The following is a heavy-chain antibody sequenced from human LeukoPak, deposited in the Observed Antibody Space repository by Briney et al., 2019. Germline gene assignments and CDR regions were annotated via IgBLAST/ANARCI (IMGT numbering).Heavy chain of an antibody. Sequence: GGSLRLSCAASGFTFSNYAMHWVRQAPGKGLEWVSGISGRGDRAYYAESVKGRFTISRDNSENTLYLQMNSLRAEDTAVYYCAKGLYSSGRGYMDVWGKGTTVTISS. D-gene: IGHD6-19*01. V-gene: IGHV3-23*01. CDR1: GFTFSNYA. CDR2: ISGRGDRA. CDR3: AKGLYSSGRGYMDV. J-gene: IGHJ6*03.